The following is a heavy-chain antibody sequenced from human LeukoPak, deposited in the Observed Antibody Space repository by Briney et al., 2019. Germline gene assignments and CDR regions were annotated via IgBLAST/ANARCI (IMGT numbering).Heavy chain of an antibody. J-gene: IGHJ2*01. CDR2: IYPGDSDT. D-gene: IGHD2-15*01. V-gene: IGHV5-51*01. CDR1: GYSFTSYW. CDR3: ASRYCSGGSCLYFHL. Sequence: GESLKISCKGSGYSFTSYWIDWVRQVPGKGLEWMGIIYPGDSDTRYSPSFQGQVTISADKSISTAYLQWSSLKASDTAMYYCASRYCSGGSCLYFHLWGRGTLVTVPS.